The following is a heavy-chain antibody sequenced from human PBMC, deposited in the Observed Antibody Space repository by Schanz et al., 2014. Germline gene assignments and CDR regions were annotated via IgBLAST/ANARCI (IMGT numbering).Heavy chain of an antibody. V-gene: IGHV1-2*06. D-gene: IGHD6-13*01. Sequence: QVQLVQSGAEVKKPGASVKVSCKASGHPFTAYYRHWVRQAPGQGLEWMGRINPNSGGTNYAENFQGRVTMTRDTSTSTVYMELSRLTSDDTALYYCARDGHSSIWDSYYFYGLDVWGQGTTVTVSS. J-gene: IGHJ6*02. CDR1: GHPFTAYY. CDR2: INPNSGGT. CDR3: ARDGHSSIWDSYYFYGLDV.